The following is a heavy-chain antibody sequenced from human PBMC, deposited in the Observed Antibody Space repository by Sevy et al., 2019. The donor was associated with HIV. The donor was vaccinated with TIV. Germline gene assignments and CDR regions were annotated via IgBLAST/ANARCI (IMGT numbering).Heavy chain of an antibody. J-gene: IGHJ4*02. CDR3: ARGLGHDSSGWSGY. D-gene: IGHD6-19*01. V-gene: IGHV1-8*01. Sequence: ASVEVSCKASGYTFTSYDINWVRQATGQGLEWLEWMNPNSGNTGYAQTFQGRVTMTRNTSISTAYMELSSLRSEDTAVYYCARGLGHDSSGWSGYWGQGTLVTVSS. CDR1: GYTFTSYD. CDR2: MNPNSGNT.